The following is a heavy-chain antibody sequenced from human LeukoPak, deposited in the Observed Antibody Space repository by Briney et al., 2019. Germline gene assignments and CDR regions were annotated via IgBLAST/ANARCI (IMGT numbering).Heavy chain of an antibody. CDR3: AKVVSSALDH. CDR2: ISGSDGST. V-gene: IGHV3-23*01. CDR1: GFTFSNYA. D-gene: IGHD6-19*01. J-gene: IGHJ4*02. Sequence: PGGSLRLSCTASGFTFSNYAMSWVRQAPGKGLEWVSTISGSDGSTYYADSVKGRFTISRDNSKNTLYLQMDSLRDEDTAVYYCAKVVSSALDHWGQGTLVTVSS.